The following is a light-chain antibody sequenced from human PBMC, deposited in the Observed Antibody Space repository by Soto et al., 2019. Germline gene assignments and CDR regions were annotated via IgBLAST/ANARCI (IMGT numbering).Light chain of an antibody. V-gene: IGLV1-44*01. CDR3: AAWDVSLVV. CDR2: SDN. Sequence: VVTQPPSASGTPGQRVTISCSGSSSNIGTNTVIWYQQLPGAAPKLLIYSDNQWPSGVPDRFAGSKSGTSASLAISGLQSEDEADYYCAAWDVSLVVFGGGTKLTVL. J-gene: IGLJ2*01. CDR1: SSNIGTNT.